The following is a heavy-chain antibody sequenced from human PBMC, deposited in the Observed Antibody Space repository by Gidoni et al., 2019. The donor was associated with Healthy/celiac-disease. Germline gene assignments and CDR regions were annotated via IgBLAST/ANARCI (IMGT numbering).Heavy chain of an antibody. CDR1: RFTFSSYA. Sequence: EVQLLESGGGLVQPGGSMRLSCAASRFTFSSYAMSWVRQAPGKGLEWVSAISGSGGSTYYADSVKGRFTISRDNSKNTLYLQMNSLRAEDTAVYYCAKDMVSSIAARPHAFDIWGQGTMVTVSS. J-gene: IGHJ3*02. V-gene: IGHV3-23*01. D-gene: IGHD6-6*01. CDR2: ISGSGGST. CDR3: AKDMVSSIAARPHAFDI.